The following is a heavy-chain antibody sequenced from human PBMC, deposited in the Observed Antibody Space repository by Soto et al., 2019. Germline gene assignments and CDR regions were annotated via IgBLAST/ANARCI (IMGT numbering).Heavy chain of an antibody. D-gene: IGHD6-13*01. CDR2: ISGSGGST. Sequence: GGSLRLSCAASGFTFSSYAMSWVCQAPGKGLEWVSAISGSGGSTYYADSVKGRFTISRDNSKNTLYLQMNSLRAEDTAVYYCAQGIAASFYNWFDPWGQGTLVTVSS. CDR3: AQGIAASFYNWFDP. V-gene: IGHV3-23*01. CDR1: GFTFSSYA. J-gene: IGHJ5*02.